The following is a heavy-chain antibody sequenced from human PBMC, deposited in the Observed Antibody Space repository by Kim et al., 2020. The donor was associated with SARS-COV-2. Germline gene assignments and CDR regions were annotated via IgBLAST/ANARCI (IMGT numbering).Heavy chain of an antibody. V-gene: IGHV4-39*01. J-gene: IGHJ6*02. D-gene: IGHD2-8*02. CDR3: VLTPEYYYYYGMDV. Sequence: SETLSLTCTVSGGSISSSSYYWGWIRQPPGKGLEWIGSIYYSGSTYYNPSLKSRVTISVDTSKNQFSLKLSSVTAADTAVYYCVLTPEYYYYYGMDVWGQGTTVTVSS. CDR2: IYYSGST. CDR1: GGSISSSSYY.